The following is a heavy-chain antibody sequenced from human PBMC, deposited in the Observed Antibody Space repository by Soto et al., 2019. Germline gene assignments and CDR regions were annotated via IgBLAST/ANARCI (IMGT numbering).Heavy chain of an antibody. D-gene: IGHD1-26*01. CDR1: GYTFTSYA. V-gene: IGHV1-3*01. CDR2: INAGNGNT. Sequence: ASVKVSCKASGYTFTSYAIHWVRQAPGQRLEWMGWINAGNGNTKYSQKFQGRVTLTRDTSASTAYMELSSLKSEDTAVYFCSRSYSGSYDIWGQGTMVTV. J-gene: IGHJ3*02. CDR3: SRSYSGSYDI.